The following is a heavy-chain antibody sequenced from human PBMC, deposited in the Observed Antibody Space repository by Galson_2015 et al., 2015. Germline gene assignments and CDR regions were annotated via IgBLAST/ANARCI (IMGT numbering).Heavy chain of an antibody. V-gene: IGHV3-7*01. Sequence: SLRLSCAAYGFTFSNYWMSWVGQAPGRGLEWVANIDQDGYEKNFVDSVKGRFTISRDNAKNSLYLQMTSVREEDTAVYYCASAVSQYITGTSLGFDSWGQGTLVAVSS. CDR2: IDQDGYEK. CDR3: ASAVSQYITGTSLGFDS. CDR1: GFTFSNYW. D-gene: IGHD1-20*01. J-gene: IGHJ4*02.